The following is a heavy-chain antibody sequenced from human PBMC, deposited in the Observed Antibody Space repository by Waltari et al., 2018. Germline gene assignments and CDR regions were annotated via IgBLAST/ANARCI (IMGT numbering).Heavy chain of an antibody. CDR1: GGTFSSYA. CDR2: IIPIFGTA. CDR3: AREGGYYDFWSGYRNWFDP. D-gene: IGHD3-3*01. J-gene: IGHJ5*02. Sequence: QVQLVQSGAEVKKPGSSVKVSCKASGGTFSSYAISWVRQAPGQGLEWMGGIIPIFGTANCAQKFQGRVTITADESTSTTYMELSSLRSEDTAVYYCAREGGYYDFWSGYRNWFDPWGQGTLVTVSS. V-gene: IGHV1-69*13.